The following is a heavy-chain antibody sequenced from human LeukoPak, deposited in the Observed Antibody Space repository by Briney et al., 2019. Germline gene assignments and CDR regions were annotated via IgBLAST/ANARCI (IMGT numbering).Heavy chain of an antibody. CDR1: GFTFSSYA. D-gene: IGHD4-17*01. CDR2: INSDGSST. CDR3: ARVRYGDYYFDY. Sequence: GGSLRLSCSASGFTFSSYAMHWVRQAPGKGLVWVSRINSDGSSTSYADSVKGRFTISRDNAKNTLYLQMTSLRAEDTAVYYCARVRYGDYYFDYWGQGTLVTVSS. V-gene: IGHV3-74*01. J-gene: IGHJ4*02.